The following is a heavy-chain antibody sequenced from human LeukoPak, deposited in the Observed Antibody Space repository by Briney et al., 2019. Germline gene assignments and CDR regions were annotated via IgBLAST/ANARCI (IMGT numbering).Heavy chain of an antibody. V-gene: IGHV3-7*01. CDR1: GFTLSSYW. D-gene: IGHD6-13*01. CDR3: AREAYSSSWVRYYYYGMDV. Sequence: GGSLRLSCAASGFTLSSYWVSWVRQAPGKGLEGVANIKQEGSEKYYVDSVKGRFTISRDNAKNSLYLQMNSLRAEDTAVYYCAREAYSSSWVRYYYYGMDVWGQGTTVTVSS. CDR2: IKQEGSEK. J-gene: IGHJ6*02.